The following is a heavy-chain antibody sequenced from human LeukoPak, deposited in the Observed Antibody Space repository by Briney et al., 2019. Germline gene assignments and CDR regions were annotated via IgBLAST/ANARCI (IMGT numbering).Heavy chain of an antibody. CDR1: GTSFTNAW. CDR3: TTDRGITAHPAFDS. J-gene: IGHJ4*02. V-gene: IGHV3-15*01. Sequence: PGGSLRLSCATSGTSFTNAWMTWVRQAPGKGLEWVGRIKSKTDGGTIDYAAPVKGRFTILRDDSTMTLYLQMNSLKIEDTAVYYCTTDRGITAHPAFDSWGQGTLVIVS. CDR2: IKSKTDGGTI. D-gene: IGHD6-6*01.